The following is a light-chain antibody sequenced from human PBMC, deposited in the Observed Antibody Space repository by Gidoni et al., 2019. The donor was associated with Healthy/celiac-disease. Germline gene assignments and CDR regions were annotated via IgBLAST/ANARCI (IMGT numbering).Light chain of an antibody. Sequence: EIVLPQSPATLSLSRGERATLSCRASQSVSSYLAWYQQKPGQAPRLLIYEASNRATGIPARFSGSGSGTDFTLTISSLEPEDFAVYYCQQRSNWPRTCGQGTKLEIK. CDR2: EAS. CDR3: QQRSNWPRT. J-gene: IGKJ2*01. CDR1: QSVSSY. V-gene: IGKV3-11*01.